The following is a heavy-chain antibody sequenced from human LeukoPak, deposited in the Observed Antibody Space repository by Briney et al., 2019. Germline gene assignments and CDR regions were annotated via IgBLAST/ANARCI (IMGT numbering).Heavy chain of an antibody. CDR1: GGSISSYY. V-gene: IGHV4-59*01. CDR3: ARAVHYFDY. CDR2: IYYSGST. Sequence: KPSETLSLTCTVSGGSISSYYWSWIRQPPGKGLEWIGYIYYSGSTNYNPSLKSRVTISVDTSKNQFSLKLSSVTAADTAVYYCARAVHYFDYWGQGTLVTVSS. J-gene: IGHJ4*02.